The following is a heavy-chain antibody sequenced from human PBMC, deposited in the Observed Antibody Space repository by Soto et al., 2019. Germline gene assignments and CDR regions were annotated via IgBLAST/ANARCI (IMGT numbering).Heavy chain of an antibody. CDR3: ARDPPPPDY. V-gene: IGHV1-18*01. J-gene: IGHJ4*02. CDR1: GYTFASYA. CDR2: ISAYNGNT. Sequence: QVQLVQSGAEVKKPGASVKVSCKASGYTFASYAISWMRQALGQGLEWMGWISAYNGNTNYAQKLQGRDTMTTDTPTSTASMELRSLRSDDTAVYYCARDPPPPDYWGQGTLVTVSS.